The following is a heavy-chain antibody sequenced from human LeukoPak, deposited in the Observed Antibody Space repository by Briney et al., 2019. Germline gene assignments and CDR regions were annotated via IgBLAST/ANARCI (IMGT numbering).Heavy chain of an antibody. CDR3: ASSWDYDILSWGYYYYMDV. V-gene: IGHV1-69*06. CDR1: GGTFSSYV. J-gene: IGHJ6*03. Sequence: SVKVSCKASGGTFSSYVISWVRQVPGQGLEWMGGIIPILGTANYAQKFQGRVTITADKSTSTAYMELSSLRSEDTAVYYCASSWDYDILSWGYYYYMDVWGKGTTVTVSS. D-gene: IGHD3-9*01. CDR2: IIPILGTA.